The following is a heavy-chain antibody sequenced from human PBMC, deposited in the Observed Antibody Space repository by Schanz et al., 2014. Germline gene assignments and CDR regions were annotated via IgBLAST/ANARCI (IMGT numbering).Heavy chain of an antibody. D-gene: IGHD5-12*01. V-gene: IGHV3-30*04. J-gene: IGHJ4*02. CDR1: GFSFSTYA. Sequence: QVQLVESGGGVVQPGRSLRLSCAASGFSFSTYAMHWVRQAPGKGLEWVAVILYDGSKTYYADSVKGRFTISRDNSKNTLSLQMNSLRAEDTAVYYCARSRGFDSIFDFWGRGTLVTVSS. CDR3: ARSRGFDSIFDF. CDR2: ILYDGSKT.